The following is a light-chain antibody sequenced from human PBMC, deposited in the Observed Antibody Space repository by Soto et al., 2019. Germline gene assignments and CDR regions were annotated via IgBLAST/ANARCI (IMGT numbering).Light chain of an antibody. J-gene: IGLJ3*02. V-gene: IGLV4-60*02. CDR1: SGHSSYI. Sequence: QTVVTQSSSASASLGSSVKLTCTLSSGHSSYIIAWHQQQPGKAPRYLMKLEGSGSYNKGSGVPDRFSGSSSGADRYLTISNLQFEDEADYYCETWDSNRWVFGGGTQLTVL. CDR3: ETWDSNRWV. CDR2: LEGSGSY.